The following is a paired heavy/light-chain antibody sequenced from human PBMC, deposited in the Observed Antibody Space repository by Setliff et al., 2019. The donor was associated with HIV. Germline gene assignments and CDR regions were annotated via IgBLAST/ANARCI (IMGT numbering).Light chain of an antibody. Sequence: DIQMTQSPSSLSASIGDRVTITCRTSLPISTYVAWYQQKPGKSPNVLIYGASKLHSGVPSRFSGSGSGTEFTLTIRNLQPEDVATYYCQKYNSAPTWTFGPGTKVEIK. CDR3: QKYNSAPTWT. CDR1: LPISTY. CDR2: GAS. V-gene: IGKV1-27*01. J-gene: IGKJ1*01.
Heavy chain of an antibody. V-gene: IGHV3-30*04. Sequence: QGQLVESGGGVVQPGNSRRLSCAASGFTFAKFALHWVRQAPGKGLEWVAIISYDGTNKYYADSVKGRFTISRDNSKNTVFLQMNSLRAEDTAVYYCARETYYEGRHCNDGSCSGGFDIWGPGTTVAVSP. CDR2: ISYDGTNK. D-gene: IGHD3-3*01. J-gene: IGHJ3*02. CDR3: ARETYYEGRHCNDGSCSGGFDI. CDR1: GFTFAKFA.